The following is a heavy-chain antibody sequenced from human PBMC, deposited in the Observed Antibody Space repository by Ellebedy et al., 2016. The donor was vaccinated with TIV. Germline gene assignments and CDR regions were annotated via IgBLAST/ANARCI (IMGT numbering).Heavy chain of an antibody. CDR3: ASASAAGCDY. Sequence: GESLKISCAASGFTFDDYGMSWVRQAPGKGLEWVSGINWNGGSTAYADSVKGRFIISSDNAKNSLYLQMNSQRAEDTAFYYCASASAAGCDYWGQGTLVAVSS. CDR2: INWNGGST. J-gene: IGHJ4*02. V-gene: IGHV3-20*04. CDR1: GFTFDDYG. D-gene: IGHD6-13*01.